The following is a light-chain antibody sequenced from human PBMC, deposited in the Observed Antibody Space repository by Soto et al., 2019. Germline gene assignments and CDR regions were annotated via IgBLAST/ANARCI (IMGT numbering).Light chain of an antibody. CDR3: QQYSRPSWT. J-gene: IGKJ1*01. CDR2: GAS. V-gene: IGKV3-20*01. CDR1: QSVSSY. Sequence: EIVLTQSPGTLSLSPGERATLSCRASQSVSSYLAWYQQKPGQAPRLLIYGASSRATGIPDRFSGSGSWTYFTLTISRLEPEDFAVYYWQQYSRPSWTFGQGTKVEIK.